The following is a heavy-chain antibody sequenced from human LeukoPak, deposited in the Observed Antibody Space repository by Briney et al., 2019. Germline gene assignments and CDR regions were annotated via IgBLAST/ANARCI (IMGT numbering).Heavy chain of an antibody. V-gene: IGHV1-69*05. CDR3: ARAMYSSSWWDY. D-gene: IGHD6-13*01. CDR2: IIPIFGTA. CDR1: GGTFSSYA. J-gene: IGHJ4*02. Sequence: SVKVSCKASGGTFSSYAISWVRQAPVKGLEWMGRIIPIFGTANYAQKFQGRVTITTDESTSTAYMELSSLRSEDTAVYYCARAMYSSSWWDYWGQGILFSVSS.